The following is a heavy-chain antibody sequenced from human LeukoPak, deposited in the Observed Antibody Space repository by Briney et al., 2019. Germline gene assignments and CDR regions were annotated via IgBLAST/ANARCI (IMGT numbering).Heavy chain of an antibody. J-gene: IGHJ4*02. D-gene: IGHD3-10*01. CDR2: IYYSGST. Sequence: PSETLSLTCTVSGGSISSYYWSWIRQPPGKGLEWIRYIYYSGSTNYNPSLKSRVTISVDTSKNQFSLKLSSVTAADTAVYYCARHSYYYGSGRFDYWGQGTLVTVSS. CDR3: ARHSYYYGSGRFDY. V-gene: IGHV4-59*08. CDR1: GGSISSYY.